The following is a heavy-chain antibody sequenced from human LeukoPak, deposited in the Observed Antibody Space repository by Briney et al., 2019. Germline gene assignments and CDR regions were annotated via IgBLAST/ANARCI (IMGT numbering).Heavy chain of an antibody. J-gene: IGHJ3*02. CDR2: ISAYNGNT. CDR3: ARGSLGDGYRVPFAFDI. CDR1: GYTFTSYG. V-gene: IGHV1-18*01. Sequence: GASVKVSCKASGYTFTSYGISWVRQAPGQGLEWMGWISAYNGNTNYAQKLQGRVTMTTDTSTSTAYMELRSLRSDDTAVYYCARGSLGDGYRVPFAFDIWGQGTMVTVSS. D-gene: IGHD5-24*01.